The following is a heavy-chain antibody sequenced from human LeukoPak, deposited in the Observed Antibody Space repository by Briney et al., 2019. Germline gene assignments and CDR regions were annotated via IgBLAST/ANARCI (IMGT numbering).Heavy chain of an antibody. Sequence: PGGSLRLSCAASGFTFSSYAMHWVRQAPGKGLEWVAVISYDGSNKYYADSVKGRFTISRDNSKNTLYLQMNNLRAEDTAVYYRARGLPYNDAFDIWGQGTMVTVSS. CDR1: GFTFSSYA. D-gene: IGHD4-11*01. CDR2: ISYDGSNK. V-gene: IGHV3-30-3*01. CDR3: ARGLPYNDAFDI. J-gene: IGHJ3*02.